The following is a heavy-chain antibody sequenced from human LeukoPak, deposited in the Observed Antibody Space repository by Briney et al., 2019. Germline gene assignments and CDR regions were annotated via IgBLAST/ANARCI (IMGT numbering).Heavy chain of an antibody. D-gene: IGHD3-22*01. V-gene: IGHV1-2*02. J-gene: IGHJ4*02. CDR3: ATGSGDYYDSSGYGRPFDC. Sequence: ASVKVSCKASGYTFTGYYMHWVRQAPGQGPEWMGWVNPNSGGTKYAQKFQGRVTMTRDTSISTAYMELSSLRSDDTAVYYCATGSGDYYDSSGYGRPFDCWGQGTPVTVSS. CDR2: VNPNSGGT. CDR1: GYTFTGYY.